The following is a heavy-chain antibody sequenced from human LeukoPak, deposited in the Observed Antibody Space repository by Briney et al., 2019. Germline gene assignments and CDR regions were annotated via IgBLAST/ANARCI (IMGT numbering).Heavy chain of an antibody. CDR1: GFTFSSYA. D-gene: IGHD3-10*01. J-gene: IGHJ4*02. V-gene: IGHV3-23*01. Sequence: GGSLRLSCAASGFTFSSYAMSWVRQAPGKGLEWVSAISGSGGSTYYADSVKGRFTISRDNSKNTLYLHMNSLPAEDTAVYYCAKAKLLWFGESQYYFDYWGQGTLVTVSS. CDR3: AKAKLLWFGESQYYFDY. CDR2: ISGSGGST.